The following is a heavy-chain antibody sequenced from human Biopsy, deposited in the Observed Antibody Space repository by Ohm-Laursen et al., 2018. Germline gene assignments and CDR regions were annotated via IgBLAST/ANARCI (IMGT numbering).Heavy chain of an antibody. CDR1: GDSISSYY. CDR2: IYYSGST. J-gene: IGHJ4*02. Sequence: TLSLTCTVSGDSISSYYWNWIRQPPGKRPEWIGNIYYSGSTNFNPSLKSRVTISVDTSKNQFSLKLSSVTAADTAVYFCARGSSYGYDFDYWGQGTLVAVSS. CDR3: ARGSSYGYDFDY. V-gene: IGHV4-59*01. D-gene: IGHD5-18*01.